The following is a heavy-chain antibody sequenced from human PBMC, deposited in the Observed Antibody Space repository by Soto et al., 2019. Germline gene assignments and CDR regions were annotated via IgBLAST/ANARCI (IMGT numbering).Heavy chain of an antibody. D-gene: IGHD6-19*01. J-gene: IGHJ5*02. Sequence: SETLSLTCSVSGGSLNNFYWNWIRQTAGKGLEWIGRIHASGNTNYNPSLKSRATLSVDTSKNQFSLKVRSVTAADTAVYYCARSSHKESWFDPWGQGTLVTVSS. CDR2: IHASGNT. CDR3: ARSSHKESWFDP. V-gene: IGHV4-4*07. CDR1: GGSLNNFY.